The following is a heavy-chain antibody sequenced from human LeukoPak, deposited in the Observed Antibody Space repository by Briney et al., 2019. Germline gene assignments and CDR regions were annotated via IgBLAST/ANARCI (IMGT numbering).Heavy chain of an antibody. V-gene: IGHV3-11*05. Sequence: GGSLRLSCAASGFTFSDYYMSWIRQAPGKGLEWVSYISSSSSYTNYADSVKGRFTISRDNSKNSLYLQMNSLRAEDTAVYYCARDTSSDYDILNGYYCNGMDVWGQGATVTVSS. D-gene: IGHD3-9*01. CDR2: ISSSSSYT. CDR1: GFTFSDYY. J-gene: IGHJ6*02. CDR3: ARDTSSDYDILNGYYCNGMDV.